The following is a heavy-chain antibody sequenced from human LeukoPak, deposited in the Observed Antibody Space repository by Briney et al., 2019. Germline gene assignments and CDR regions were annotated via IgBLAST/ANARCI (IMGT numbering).Heavy chain of an antibody. CDR1: GESLSGYY. D-gene: IGHD1-26*01. CDR2: INHTGGT. Sequence: SDTLSLTCAVYGESLSGYYWSWIRQTPRKGLEWIGEINHTGGTNYNPSLKSRVTISGDTSKNQFSLKLSSVTATDTAMYYCARRPRNSGTYDGPSGLDYWGQGTPVTVSS. J-gene: IGHJ4*02. V-gene: IGHV4-34*01. CDR3: ARRPRNSGTYDGPSGLDY.